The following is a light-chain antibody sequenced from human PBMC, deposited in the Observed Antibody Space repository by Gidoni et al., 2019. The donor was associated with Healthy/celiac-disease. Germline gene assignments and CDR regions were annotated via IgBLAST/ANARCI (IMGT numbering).Light chain of an antibody. V-gene: IGKV3-11*01. CDR1: QSVRRY. CDR3: QQRSNWPPLT. Sequence: IAFTQSTATLSLSPGERATLYCRASQSVRRYLAWYQQKPGQAPSPLIYDASNRSPGIPARFSGSGAGTDFTLTISSLEPEDFAVYYCQQRSNWPPLTFGGGTKVEIK. CDR2: DAS. J-gene: IGKJ4*01.